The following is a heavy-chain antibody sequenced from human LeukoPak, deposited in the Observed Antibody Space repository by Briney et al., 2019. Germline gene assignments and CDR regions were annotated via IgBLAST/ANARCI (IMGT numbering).Heavy chain of an antibody. CDR2: NGGET. CDR1: GFTFSNYG. Sequence: PGGTLRLSCAASGFTFSNYGMNWVRQAPGKGLEWVSTNGGETYHADSVKGRFTISRDNSKNTLYLQMNSLRAEDTAVYYCAKGAYYGDWGQGTPVTVSS. J-gene: IGHJ4*02. D-gene: IGHD3-3*01. CDR3: AKGAYYGD. V-gene: IGHV3-23*01.